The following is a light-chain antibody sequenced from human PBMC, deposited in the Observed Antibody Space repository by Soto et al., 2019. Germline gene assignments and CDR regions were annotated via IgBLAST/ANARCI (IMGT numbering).Light chain of an antibody. CDR1: SSDVGGYNY. CDR3: NSYTSIRTYV. V-gene: IGLV2-14*01. J-gene: IGLJ1*01. Sequence: QSVLSQPASVSGSPGQSITISCTGTSSDVGGYNYVSWYQQHPGKAPKLVIYEVSDRPSGISDRFSGSKSGNTASLTISGLQAADEADYSCNSYTSIRTYVFGTGTKVTVL. CDR2: EVS.